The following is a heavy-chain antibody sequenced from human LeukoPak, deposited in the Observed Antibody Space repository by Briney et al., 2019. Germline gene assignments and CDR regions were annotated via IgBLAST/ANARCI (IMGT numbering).Heavy chain of an antibody. CDR1: GYTFTNYG. V-gene: IGHV1-18*01. J-gene: IGHJ3*02. D-gene: IGHD1-26*01. CDR2: ISAYNGNT. CDR3: ARSGGTASERAFDI. Sequence: ASVKVSCKASGYTFTNYGISWVRQAPGQGLEWMGWISAYNGNTKYAQKFQGRVTMTTDASTSTAYMELRSLRSDDTAVYYCARSGGTASERAFDIRGQGTIVTVSS.